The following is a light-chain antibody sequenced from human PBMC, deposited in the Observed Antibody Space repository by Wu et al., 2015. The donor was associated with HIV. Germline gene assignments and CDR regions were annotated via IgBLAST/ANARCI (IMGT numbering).Light chain of an antibody. CDR3: QQYYSTPDLT. CDR2: KAS. CDR1: QNINNW. V-gene: IGKV1-5*03. Sequence: QMTQSPSTLSASVGDRVTITCRASQNINNWLAWYQQKPGKAPNLLIYKASSLESGVPSRFSGSRSGTEFTLTISSLQPDDFATYYCQQYYSTPDLTFGGGTKVEIK. J-gene: IGKJ4*01.